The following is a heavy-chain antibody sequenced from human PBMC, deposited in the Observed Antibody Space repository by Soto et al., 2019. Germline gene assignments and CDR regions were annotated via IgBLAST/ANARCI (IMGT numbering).Heavy chain of an antibody. J-gene: IGHJ6*03. CDR3: ARTTVTTYLGSYYYYYMDV. CDR1: VGSFSGYY. Sequence: SETLSLTCAVYVGSFSGYYWSWIRQPPGKGLEWIGEINHSGITNYNPSLKSRVTISVDTSKNQFSLKLSSVTAADTAVYYCARTTVTTYLGSYYYYYMDVWDIGTTVTVSS. V-gene: IGHV4-34*01. CDR2: INHSGIT. D-gene: IGHD4-17*01.